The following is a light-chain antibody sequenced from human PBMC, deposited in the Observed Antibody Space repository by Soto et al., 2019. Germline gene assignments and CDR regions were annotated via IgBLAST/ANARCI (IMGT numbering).Light chain of an antibody. CDR2: AAS. V-gene: IGKV3-15*01. J-gene: IGKJ1*01. Sequence: DIGMKNSPSTVSVSKGERARLSCRASQSVSNKLALYQQKPGQAPRLLIYAASTGATGIPPRFSGSGSGTQFTLTISSLQSEDFAVYYCQQYDNWPGTFGHGTKVDIK. CDR1: QSVSNK. CDR3: QQYDNWPGT.